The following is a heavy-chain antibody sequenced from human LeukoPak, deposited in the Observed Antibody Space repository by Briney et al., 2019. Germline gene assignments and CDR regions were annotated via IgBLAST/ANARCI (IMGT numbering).Heavy chain of an antibody. V-gene: IGHV3-30*02. Sequence: PGGSLRLSCAASGFTFSKLGMHWVRQVPGKGLEWVSFIRPDENYKYYADSVKGRFTISRENSKNTLFLHLSSLRPEDMTVYYCATVYSDTTVSSRDYSYYYMNVWGKGTTVTISS. CDR2: IRPDENYK. CDR3: ATVYSDTTVSSRDYSYYYMNV. D-gene: IGHD3-16*01. CDR1: GFTFSKLG. J-gene: IGHJ6*03.